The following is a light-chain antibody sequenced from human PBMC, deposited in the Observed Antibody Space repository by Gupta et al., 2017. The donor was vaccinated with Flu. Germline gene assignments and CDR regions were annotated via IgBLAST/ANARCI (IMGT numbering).Light chain of an antibody. CDR1: SGPRKY. V-gene: IGLV3-10*01. CDR2: EVS. J-gene: IGLJ3*02. Sequence: GQTARITCYGESGPRKYAYWYQQKSGQAPVLVIYEVSKRPSGITDRFSGSSSGNTATLTITGVQVEDEADYDWFSNAGYATLGVFGGGTKFTV. CDR3: FSNAGYATLGV.